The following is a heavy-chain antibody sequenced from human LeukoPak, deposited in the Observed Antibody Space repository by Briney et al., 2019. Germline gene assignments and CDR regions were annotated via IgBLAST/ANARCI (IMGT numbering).Heavy chain of an antibody. Sequence: SETLSLTCTVSGGSISSGGYYWTWIRQPPGKGLEWIGYMSQSGSTYYNPSLKSRVTISVDTSKSQFSLKLTSVTAADTAVYYCAADVPGGSYRFDYWGQGTLVTVSS. CDR1: GGSISSGGYY. CDR3: AADVPGGSYRFDY. D-gene: IGHD1-26*01. J-gene: IGHJ4*02. V-gene: IGHV4-31*03. CDR2: MSQSGST.